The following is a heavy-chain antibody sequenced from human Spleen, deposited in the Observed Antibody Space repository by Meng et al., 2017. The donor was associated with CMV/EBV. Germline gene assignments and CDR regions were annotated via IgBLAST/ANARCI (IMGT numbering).Heavy chain of an antibody. D-gene: IGHD6-19*01. CDR1: GYTFSDYN. J-gene: IGHJ4*02. V-gene: IGHV1-2*02. Sequence: SGYTFSDYNIHWVRQAPGHGLEWMGWINPKSGGTNYAQKFRDTVTMIRDTSISTGYMELSRLTSGDTAVYYCARAYSSGWYGIDYWGQGTLVTVSS. CDR2: INPKSGGT. CDR3: ARAYSSGWYGIDY.